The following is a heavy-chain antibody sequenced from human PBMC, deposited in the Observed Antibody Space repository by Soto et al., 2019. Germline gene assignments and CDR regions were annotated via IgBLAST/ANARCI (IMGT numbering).Heavy chain of an antibody. D-gene: IGHD2-15*01. V-gene: IGHV1-69*02. CDR1: GGTFSSYT. J-gene: IGHJ5*02. CDR3: ARHTYRGYCSGGSCYELDP. CDR2: IIPILGIA. Sequence: SVKVSCKASGGTFSSYTISWVRQAPGQGLEWMGRIIPILGIANYAQKFQGRVTITADKSTSTAYMELSSLRSEDTAVYYCARHTYRGYCSGGSCYELDPWGQGTLVTVSS.